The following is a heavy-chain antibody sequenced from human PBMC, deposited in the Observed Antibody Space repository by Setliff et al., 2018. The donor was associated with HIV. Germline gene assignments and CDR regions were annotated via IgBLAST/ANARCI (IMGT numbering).Heavy chain of an antibody. CDR2: ISDDNGKT. V-gene: IGHV1-18*01. CDR1: GYSFSTYG. Sequence: GASVKVSCKASGYSFSTYGISWVRQAPGQGLEWMGRISDDNGKTYYAQKFQGRVTMTTDTSTSTAYMELRSLRSDDTAVYYCARDIRYPGYSSGWFDYWGQGTLVT. CDR3: ARDIRYPGYSSGWFDY. J-gene: IGHJ4*02. D-gene: IGHD6-19*01.